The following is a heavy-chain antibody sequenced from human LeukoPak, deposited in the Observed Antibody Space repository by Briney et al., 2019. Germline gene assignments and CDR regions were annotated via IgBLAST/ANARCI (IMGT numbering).Heavy chain of an antibody. J-gene: IGHJ2*01. Sequence: SETLSLTCTVSGGSISSYYWSWIRQPPGKGLEWIGYIYYSGSTNYNPSLKSRVTISVDTSKNQFSLKLSSVTAADTAVYYCAXXXXXXYNPAWYFDLWGRGTLVTVSS. CDR1: GGSISSYY. D-gene: IGHD5-24*01. CDR3: AXXXXXXYNPAWYFDL. V-gene: IGHV4-59*01. CDR2: IYYSGST.